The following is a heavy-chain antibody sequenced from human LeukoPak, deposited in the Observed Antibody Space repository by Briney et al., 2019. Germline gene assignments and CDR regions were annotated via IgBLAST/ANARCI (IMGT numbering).Heavy chain of an antibody. V-gene: IGHV1-69*13. CDR3: VREGSANEEGFDY. CDR2: IIPIFGTA. J-gene: IGHJ4*02. CDR1: GGTFSSYA. Sequence: ASVKVSCKASGGTFSSYAISWVRQAPGQGLEWMGGIIPIFGTANYAQKFQGRVTITADESTSTAYMELSSLRSEDTAVYYCVREGSANEEGFDYWGQGTLVTVSS. D-gene: IGHD4/OR15-4a*01.